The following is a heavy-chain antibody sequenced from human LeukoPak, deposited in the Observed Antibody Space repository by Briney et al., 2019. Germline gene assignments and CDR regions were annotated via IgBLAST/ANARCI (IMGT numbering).Heavy chain of an antibody. J-gene: IGHJ4*02. CDR3: ARVRVILTTMASFSY. CDR2: ISSTGGTI. D-gene: IGHD3-9*01. V-gene: IGHV3-48*01. Sequence: GGSLRLSCAASGFTFRNYLLNWVRQAPGKGLEWVSFISSTGGTIYYADSVKGRFTISRDNSENTLYLQLNSLRPEDTAVYYCARVRVILTTMASFSYWGLGTLVTVSS. CDR1: GFTFRNYL.